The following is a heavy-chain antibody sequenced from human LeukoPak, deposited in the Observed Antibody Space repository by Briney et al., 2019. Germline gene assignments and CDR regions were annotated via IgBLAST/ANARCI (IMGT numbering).Heavy chain of an antibody. J-gene: IGHJ4*02. Sequence: GASVKVSCKASGYTFTGYYMHWVRQAPGQGLEWMGWINPNNGGTNYAQKFQGRVTMTRDTSISTAYMELSRLRSDDTAVYYCARGRSYGSWSQPLDYWGQGTLVTVSS. CDR1: GYTFTGYY. V-gene: IGHV1-2*02. D-gene: IGHD6-13*01. CDR2: INPNNGGT. CDR3: ARGRSYGSWSQPLDY.